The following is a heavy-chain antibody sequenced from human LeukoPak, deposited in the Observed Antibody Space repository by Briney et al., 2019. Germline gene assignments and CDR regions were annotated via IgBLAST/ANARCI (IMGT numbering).Heavy chain of an antibody. V-gene: IGHV4-59*01. CDR2: ISYSGST. D-gene: IGHD2-15*01. Sequence: PSETLSLTCTVSGVSISTYSWSWIRQPPGKGLEWIGYISYSGSTSYNPSLRSRVTISVDTSKNQFSLKLTSVTAADTAVYYCARSVGAWDAFDIWGLGTMVAVSS. J-gene: IGHJ3*02. CDR3: ARSVGAWDAFDI. CDR1: GVSISTYS.